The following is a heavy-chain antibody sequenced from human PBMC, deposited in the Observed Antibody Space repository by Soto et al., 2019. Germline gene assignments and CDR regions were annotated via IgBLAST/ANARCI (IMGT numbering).Heavy chain of an antibody. CDR3: ARQLISASGSFDI. J-gene: IGHJ3*02. V-gene: IGHV5-51*01. CDR2: IYPGDSDT. D-gene: IGHD3-22*01. CDR1: GYSFSSYW. Sequence: PGESLKISCKGSGYSFSSYWIAWVRQMPGKGLEWMGIIYPGDSDTRYSPSFQGQVTISADKSISTAYLQWSSLKASDTAMYYCARQLISASGSFDIWGPGTMVTVSS.